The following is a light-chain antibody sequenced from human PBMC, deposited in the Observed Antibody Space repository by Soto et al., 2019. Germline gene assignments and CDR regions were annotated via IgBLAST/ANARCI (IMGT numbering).Light chain of an antibody. CDR1: QSVGLW. V-gene: IGKV1-5*03. CDR3: QQYIGYSRT. Sequence: DIQMTQSPSTLSASAGDRITITCRASQSVGLWLALYQQKPGQAPKLLIYKASNLDSGVPSRFSGSGSGTEFTLTISSLQPDDFATYYCQQYIGYSRTFGQGTKVDIK. CDR2: KAS. J-gene: IGKJ1*01.